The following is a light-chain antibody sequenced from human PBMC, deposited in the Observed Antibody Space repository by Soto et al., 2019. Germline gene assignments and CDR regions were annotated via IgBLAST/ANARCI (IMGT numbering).Light chain of an antibody. CDR1: QSVSSSY. CDR3: HQYGSSLGT. J-gene: IGKJ2*01. CDR2: GAS. V-gene: IGKV3-20*01. Sequence: EIVLTQSPGTLSLSPGERATLSCRASQSVSSSYLAWYQQKPGQAPRLLIYGASSRATGIPDRFSGSGSGTGFTLTISRLEPEDFAVYYCHQYGSSLGTFGQGTKVDIK.